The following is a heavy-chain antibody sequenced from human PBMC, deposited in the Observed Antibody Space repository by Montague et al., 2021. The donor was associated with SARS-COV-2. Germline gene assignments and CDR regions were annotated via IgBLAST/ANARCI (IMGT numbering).Heavy chain of an antibody. CDR3: ASSYYYGSGTYVYNYYMDV. J-gene: IGHJ6*03. CDR2: ISYSGRT. D-gene: IGHD3-10*01. CDR1: GGSVSSSPYY. V-gene: IGHV4-39*01. Sequence: SETLSLTCTASGGSVSSSPYYWGWIRQPPGRGLEWVGSISYSGRTYFXWCLKSRLTISVDSSENQFSLRLSSVTAADTAVYYCASSYYYGSGTYVYNYYMDVWGKGTTVTVSS.